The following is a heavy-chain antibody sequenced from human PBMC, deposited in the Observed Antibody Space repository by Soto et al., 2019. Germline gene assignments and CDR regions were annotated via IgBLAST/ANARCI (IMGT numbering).Heavy chain of an antibody. CDR2: IIPIFGTA. J-gene: IGHJ4*02. D-gene: IGHD3-22*01. V-gene: IGHV1-69*13. Sequence: GASVKVSCKASGGTFSSYAISWVRQAPGQGLEWMGGIIPIFGTANYAQKFQGRVTITADESTSTAYMELSSLRSEDTAVYYCASPDYYDSSGYYTLFDYWGQGTLVTVSS. CDR1: GGTFSSYA. CDR3: ASPDYYDSSGYYTLFDY.